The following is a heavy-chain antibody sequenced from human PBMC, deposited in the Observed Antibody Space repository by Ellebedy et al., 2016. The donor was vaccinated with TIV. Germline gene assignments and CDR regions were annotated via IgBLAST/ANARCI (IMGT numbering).Heavy chain of an antibody. CDR3: ARGAVTHYYYYGMDV. Sequence: ASVKVSCKASGYTFTGYYMHWVRQAPGQGLEWMGWINPNSGGTNYAQKFQGRVTMTSDTSISTAYMELSRLRYDDTAVYYCARGAVTHYYYYGMDVWGQGTAVTVSS. J-gene: IGHJ6*02. CDR1: GYTFTGYY. D-gene: IGHD4-17*01. V-gene: IGHV1-2*02. CDR2: INPNSGGT.